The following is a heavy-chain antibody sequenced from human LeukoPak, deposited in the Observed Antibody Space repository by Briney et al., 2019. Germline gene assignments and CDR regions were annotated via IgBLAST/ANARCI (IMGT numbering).Heavy chain of an antibody. Sequence: WASVKVSCKASGYTFTVYFMHWVRQAPGQGLEWMGWINPKSGGTNYAQKFQGRVAMTRDTSISTTYMELSRLRSDDTAVYYCARAGTTRDYNWFDPWGQGTLVTVSS. J-gene: IGHJ5*02. CDR1: GYTFTVYF. V-gene: IGHV1-2*02. CDR2: INPKSGGT. CDR3: ARAGTTRDYNWFDP. D-gene: IGHD1-14*01.